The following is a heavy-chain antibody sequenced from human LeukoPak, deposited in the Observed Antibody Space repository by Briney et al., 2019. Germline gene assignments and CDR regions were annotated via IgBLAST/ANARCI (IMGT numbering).Heavy chain of an antibody. CDR3: ARGRDSSRTPYYFDY. CDR1: DGSISSYY. V-gene: IGHV4-59*01. CDR2: IYYSGST. J-gene: IGHJ4*02. D-gene: IGHD6-13*01. Sequence: SETLSLTCTVSDGSISSYYWSWIRQPPGKGLEWIGYIYYSGSTNYNPSLKSRVTISVDTTKNQFSLKLSSVTAADTAVYYCARGRDSSRTPYYFDYWGQGTLVTVSS.